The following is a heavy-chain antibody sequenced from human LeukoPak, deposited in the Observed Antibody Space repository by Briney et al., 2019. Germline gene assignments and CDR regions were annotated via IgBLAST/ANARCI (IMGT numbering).Heavy chain of an antibody. Sequence: SETLTLTCTVSGYSISSGYYWGWIRQPPGKGLEWIGSIYHSGSTYYNPSLKSRATISVDTSKNQFSLKLSSVTAADTAVYYCARGDEQLVFSYYYYYMDVWGKGTTVTVSS. CDR2: IYHSGST. V-gene: IGHV4-38-2*02. CDR1: GYSISSGYY. CDR3: ARGDEQLVFSYYYYYMDV. J-gene: IGHJ6*03. D-gene: IGHD6-6*01.